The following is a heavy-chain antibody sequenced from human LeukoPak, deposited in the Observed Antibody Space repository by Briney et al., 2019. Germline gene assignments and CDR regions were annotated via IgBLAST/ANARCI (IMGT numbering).Heavy chain of an antibody. V-gene: IGHV4-34*01. D-gene: IGHD6-13*01. Sequence: SETLSLTCAVYGGSFSGYYWSWIRQPPGKGLEWIGEINHIGSTNYNPSLKSRVTISVDTSKNQFSLKLSSVTAADTAVYYCARGGRQYSSSWYVGYWGQGTLVTVSS. CDR1: GGSFSGYY. CDR3: ARGGRQYSSSWYVGY. J-gene: IGHJ4*02. CDR2: INHIGST.